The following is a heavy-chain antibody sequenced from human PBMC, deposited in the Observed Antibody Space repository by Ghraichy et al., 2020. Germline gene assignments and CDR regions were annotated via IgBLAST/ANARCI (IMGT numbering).Heavy chain of an antibody. CDR1: GFTLSGYW. CDR2: INSDGRGT. J-gene: IGHJ4*02. Sequence: GGSLRLSCAASGFTLSGYWMHWVRQAPGKGLVWVSRINSDGRGTNYADSVKGRFTISRDNTKNTLYLQMNSLTVEDTAVYYCARGAYGADYWGQGTLVTVSS. V-gene: IGHV3-74*01. CDR3: ARGAYGADY. D-gene: IGHD4-17*01.